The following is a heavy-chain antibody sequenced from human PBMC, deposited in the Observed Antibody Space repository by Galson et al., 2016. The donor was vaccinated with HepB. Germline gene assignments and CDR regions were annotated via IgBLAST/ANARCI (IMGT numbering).Heavy chain of an antibody. V-gene: IGHV3-72*01. D-gene: IGHD1-1*01. J-gene: IGHJ4*02. CDR3: ATGATGTTDY. CDR2: IGNKANSYIT. CDR1: GFTFNTYA. Sequence: SLRLSCAASGFTFNTYAMHWVRQAPGKGPEWVGRIGNKANSYITEYAASVKGRFTISRDDSENSLYLQMNSLKTEDTAVYYWATGATGTTDYWGQGTLVTVSS.